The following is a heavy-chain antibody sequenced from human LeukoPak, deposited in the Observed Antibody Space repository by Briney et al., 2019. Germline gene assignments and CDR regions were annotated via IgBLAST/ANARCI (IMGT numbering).Heavy chain of an antibody. CDR1: GYTFTGYY. V-gene: IGHV1-2*02. D-gene: IGHD6-6*01. J-gene: IGHJ4*02. Sequence: ASVKVSCKASGYTFTGYYMHWVRQAPGQGLEWMGWFSPKSGDTNYAQKFQGRVTLTSDTSISTTYMELSRLTSDDTAIYYCARSELANYFDYWGQGTLVTVSS. CDR3: ARSELANYFDY. CDR2: FSPKSGDT.